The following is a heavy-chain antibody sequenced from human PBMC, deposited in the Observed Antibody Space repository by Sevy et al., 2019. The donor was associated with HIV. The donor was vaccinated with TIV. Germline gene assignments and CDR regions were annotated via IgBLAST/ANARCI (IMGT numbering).Heavy chain of an antibody. CDR3: ARRGYSRPGYYYYGMDV. Sequence: GGSLRLSCAASGFTVSSNYMSWVRQAPGKGLEWVSVIYSGGSTYYADSVKGRLSISRDNPKNTLYLQMNSLRTEDTAVYYCARRGYSRPGYYYYGMDVWGQGTTVTVSS. V-gene: IGHV3-53*01. CDR2: IYSGGST. J-gene: IGHJ6*02. CDR1: GFTVSSNY. D-gene: IGHD6-13*01.